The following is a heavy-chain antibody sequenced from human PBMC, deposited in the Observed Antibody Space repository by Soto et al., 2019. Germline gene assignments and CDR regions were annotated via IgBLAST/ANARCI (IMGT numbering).Heavy chain of an antibody. CDR1: GYFFTSYG. J-gene: IGHJ4*02. D-gene: IGHD3-3*01. Sequence: ASVKVSCKASGYFFTSYGITWVRQAPGQGLEWMGWISPYNGNTEYAQNFQGRVTMTTDTSTSTAYMEVRRLRSDDPAVYYCARDFGSDLSAPGAVFDYWGQGTLVTVSS. CDR2: ISPYNGNT. V-gene: IGHV1-18*04. CDR3: ARDFGSDLSAPGAVFDY.